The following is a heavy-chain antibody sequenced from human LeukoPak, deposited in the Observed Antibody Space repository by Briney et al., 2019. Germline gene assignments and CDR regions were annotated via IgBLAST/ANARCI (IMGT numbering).Heavy chain of an antibody. CDR1: GYTFTSYG. Sequence: ASVKVSCKASGYTFTSYGISWVRQAPGQGLEWMGWISAYNGNTNYAQKLQGRVTMTTDTSTSTAYVELRSLRSDDTAVYYCARDPPSTPIAFDIWGQGTMVTVSS. V-gene: IGHV1-18*01. CDR3: ARDPPSTPIAFDI. J-gene: IGHJ3*02. CDR2: ISAYNGNT.